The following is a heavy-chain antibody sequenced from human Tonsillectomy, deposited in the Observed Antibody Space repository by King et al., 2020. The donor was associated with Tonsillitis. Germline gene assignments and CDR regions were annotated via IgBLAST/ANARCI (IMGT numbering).Heavy chain of an antibody. V-gene: IGHV3-21*01. D-gene: IGHD7-27*01. J-gene: IGHJ3*02. CDR1: GFTFSSYS. CDR2: ISSSSSYI. CDR3: ARGQTEDNAFDI. Sequence: VQLVESGGGLVKPGGSLRLSCAASGFTFSSYSMNWVRQAPGKGLEWVSSISSSSSYIYYADSVKGRFTISRDNAKNSLYLQMNSLRAEDTAVYYCARGQTEDNAFDIWGQGTMVTVSS.